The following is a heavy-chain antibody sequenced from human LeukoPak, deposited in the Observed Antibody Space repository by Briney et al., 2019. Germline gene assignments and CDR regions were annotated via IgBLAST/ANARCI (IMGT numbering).Heavy chain of an antibody. CDR2: ISSSSSTI. CDR3: ARDDDFWSGYYSNFDC. D-gene: IGHD3-3*01. Sequence: PGGSLRLSCAASGFTFSSYSMNWVRQAPGKGLEWVSYISSSSSTIYYADSVKGRFTISRDNAKNSLYLQMNSLRAEDTAVYYCARDDDFWSGYYSNFDCWGQGTLVTVSS. CDR1: GFTFSSYS. V-gene: IGHV3-48*01. J-gene: IGHJ4*02.